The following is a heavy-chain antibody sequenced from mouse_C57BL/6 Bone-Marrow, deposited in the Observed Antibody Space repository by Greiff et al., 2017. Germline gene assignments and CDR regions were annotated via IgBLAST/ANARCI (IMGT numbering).Heavy chain of an antibody. J-gene: IGHJ4*01. CDR2: ISTGGGST. D-gene: IGHD1-1*01. CDR3: ARQDYGSRYYYAMDY. V-gene: IGHV5-12*01. CDR1: GFTFSDYY. Sequence: EVQLVESGGGLVQPGGSLKLSCAASGFTFSDYYMYWVRQTPEKRLEWVAYISTGGGSTYYPDTVKGRFTISRDNAKNTLYLQMSRLKSEDTAMYYGARQDYGSRYYYAMDYWGQGTSVTVSA.